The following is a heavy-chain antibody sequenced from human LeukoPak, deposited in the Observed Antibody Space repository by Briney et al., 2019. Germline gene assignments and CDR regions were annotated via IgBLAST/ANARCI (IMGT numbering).Heavy chain of an antibody. CDR1: GFAFSSYG. Sequence: PGGSLRLSCAASGFAFSSYGMHWVRQAPGKGLEWGAVIWYDGSNKYYADSVKGRFTISRDNSKNTLYLQMNSLRAEDTAVYYCARERLSQTNWFDPWGQGTLVTVSS. CDR3: ARERLSQTNWFDP. CDR2: IWYDGSNK. J-gene: IGHJ5*02. V-gene: IGHV3-33*01. D-gene: IGHD2/OR15-2a*01.